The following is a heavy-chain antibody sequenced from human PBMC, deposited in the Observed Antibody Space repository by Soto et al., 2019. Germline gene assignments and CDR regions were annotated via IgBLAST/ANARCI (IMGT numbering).Heavy chain of an antibody. CDR2: IIPIFGTA. V-gene: IGHV1-69*13. CDR1: GGTFSSYA. D-gene: IGHD3-22*01. CDR3: ARGRDYDSSGYYYLARWYFDL. Sequence: SVKVSCKASGGTFSSYAISWVRQAPGQGLEWMGGIIPIFGTANYAQKFQGRVTITADESTSTAYMELSSLRSEDTAVYYCARGRDYDSSGYYYLARWYFDLWGRDTLVTVSS. J-gene: IGHJ2*01.